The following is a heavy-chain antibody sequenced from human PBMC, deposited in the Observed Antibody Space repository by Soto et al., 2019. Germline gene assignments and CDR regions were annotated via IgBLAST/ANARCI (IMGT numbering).Heavy chain of an antibody. CDR1: GGSFSGYY. CDR2: INHSGST. V-gene: IGHV4-34*01. Sequence: SETLSLTXAVYGGSFSGYYWSWIRQPPGKGLEWIGEINHSGSTNYNPSLKSRVTISVDTSKNQFSLKLSSVTAADTAVYYCARGSTHASITILGVVMRWFDPWGQGTLVTVSS. CDR3: ARGSTHASITILGVVMRWFDP. J-gene: IGHJ5*02. D-gene: IGHD3-3*01.